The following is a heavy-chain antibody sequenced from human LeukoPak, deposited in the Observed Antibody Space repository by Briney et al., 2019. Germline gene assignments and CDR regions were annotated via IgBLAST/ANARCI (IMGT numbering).Heavy chain of an antibody. J-gene: IGHJ6*02. D-gene: IGHD3-22*01. CDR2: ISSNGGST. CDR3: ARDSDSSGYYYGMDV. V-gene: IGHV3-64*01. CDR1: GFTFSSNA. Sequence: GGSLRLSCAASGFTFSSNAMHWVRQAPGKGLEYVSAISSNGGSTYYANSVKGRFTISRDNSKNTLYLQMGSLRAEDMAVYYCARDSDSSGYYYGMDVWGQGTTVTVSS.